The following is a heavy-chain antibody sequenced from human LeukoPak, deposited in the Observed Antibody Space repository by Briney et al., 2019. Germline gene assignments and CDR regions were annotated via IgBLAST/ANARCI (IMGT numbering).Heavy chain of an antibody. Sequence: EPGPALVKPTQTLTLTCTFSGFSLTTYGMRVNWIRQPPGKALEWLARIDWDDDEFYSTSLKTRLTISKDTSKNQVVLRMTNMDPVDTATYYCARMRSDASGLFDNWGQGILVTVSS. CDR3: ARMRSDASGLFDN. V-gene: IGHV2-70*04. CDR2: IDWDDDE. CDR1: GFSLTTYGMR. J-gene: IGHJ4*02. D-gene: IGHD1-26*01.